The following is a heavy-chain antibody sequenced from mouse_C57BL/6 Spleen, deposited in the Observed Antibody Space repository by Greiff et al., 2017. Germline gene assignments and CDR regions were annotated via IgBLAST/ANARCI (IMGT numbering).Heavy chain of an antibody. CDR2: IYPGSGST. D-gene: IGHD4-1*01. CDR1: GYTFTSYW. J-gene: IGHJ3*01. CDR3: ARSRLGWFAY. V-gene: IGHV1-55*01. Sequence: VQLQQPGAELVKPGASVKMSCKASGYTFTSYWITWVKQRPGQGLEWIGDIYPGSGSTNYNEKFKSKATLTVDTSSSTAYMQLSSLSSEDAAVYYCARSRLGWFAYWGQGTLVTVSA.